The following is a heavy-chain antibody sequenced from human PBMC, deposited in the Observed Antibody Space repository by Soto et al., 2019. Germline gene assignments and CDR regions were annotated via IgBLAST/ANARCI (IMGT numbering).Heavy chain of an antibody. J-gene: IGHJ6*03. CDR3: ARVSMVRGVMAYYYYYYYLDV. V-gene: IGHV1-8*01. CDR1: GYTFTSYD. CDR2: MNPNSGNT. D-gene: IGHD3-10*01. Sequence: QVQLVQSGAEVKKPGASVKVSCKASGYTFTSYDINWVRQATGQGLEWMGWMNPNSGNTGYAQKFQGRVTMTRNTSISTAYMELSRLRSEDTAVYYCARVSMVRGVMAYYYYYYYLDVWGKGTPVTVSS.